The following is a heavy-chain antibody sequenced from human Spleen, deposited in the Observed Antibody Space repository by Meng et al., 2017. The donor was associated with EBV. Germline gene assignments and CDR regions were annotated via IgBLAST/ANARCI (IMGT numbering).Heavy chain of an antibody. CDR3: ARDSDIVGATYDY. CDR1: GYTLCNSG. J-gene: IGHJ4*02. D-gene: IGHD1-26*01. V-gene: IGHV1-18*01. CDR2: ISANSANT. Sequence: QVQLLQSGAEVKKPGDSVKVSCTPSGYTLCNSGFSWVRQAPGQGLEWLGRISANSANTNYAQELHGRVTMTTDTATSTAYMELRFLGSADTAVYYCARDSDIVGATYDYWGQGTLVTVSS.